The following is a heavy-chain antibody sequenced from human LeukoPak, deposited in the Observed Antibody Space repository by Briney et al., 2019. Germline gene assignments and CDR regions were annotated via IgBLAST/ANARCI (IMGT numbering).Heavy chain of an antibody. CDR2: INHSGST. CDR1: GGSFSGYY. J-gene: IGHJ2*01. CDR3: ARGIYDILTGYFDL. V-gene: IGHV4-34*01. Sequence: SETLSLTCAVYGGSFSGYYWNWIRQPPGKGLEWIGEINHSGSTNYNPSLKSRVTISVDTSKNQFSLKLSSVTAADTAVYYCARGIYDILTGYFDLWGRGTLVTVSS. D-gene: IGHD3-9*01.